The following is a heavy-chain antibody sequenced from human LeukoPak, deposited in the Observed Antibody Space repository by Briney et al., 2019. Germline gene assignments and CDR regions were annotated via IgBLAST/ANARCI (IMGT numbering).Heavy chain of an antibody. J-gene: IGHJ4*02. D-gene: IGHD5-12*01. CDR2: ISPNADNI. CDR1: GFTFSDRY. Sequence: PGGSLRLSCAAAGFTFSDRYMSWIRQAPGKGMEWVAYISPNADNIHYADSVKGRCTISRDNAKNSLFLQVNSLRAEDTAVYFCVTESGWLFDFWGQGTLVTVSS. V-gene: IGHV3-11*04. CDR3: VTESGWLFDF.